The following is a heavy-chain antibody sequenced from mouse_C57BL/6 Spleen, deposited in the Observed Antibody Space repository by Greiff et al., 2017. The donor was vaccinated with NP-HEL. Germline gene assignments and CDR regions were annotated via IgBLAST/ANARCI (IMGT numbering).Heavy chain of an antibody. CDR3: ARHGLDSSGLFDY. J-gene: IGHJ2*01. D-gene: IGHD3-2*02. V-gene: IGHV2-6-1*01. CDR2: IWSDGST. Sequence: QVQLKESGPGLVAPSQSLSITCTVSGFSLTSYGVHWVRQPPGKGLEWLVVIWSDGSTTYNSALKSRLSISKDNSKSQVFLKMNSLQTDDTAMYYCARHGLDSSGLFDYWGQGTTLTVSS. CDR1: GFSLTSYG.